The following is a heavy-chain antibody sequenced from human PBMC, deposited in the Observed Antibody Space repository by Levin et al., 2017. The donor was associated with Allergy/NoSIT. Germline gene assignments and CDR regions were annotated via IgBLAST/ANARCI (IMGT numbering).Heavy chain of an antibody. CDR1: GFTFSSYG. J-gene: IGHJ4*02. Sequence: SLRLSCAASGFTFSSYGMHWVRQAPGKGLEWFSFLFSSFLPPSSSSSFKGRFTISRDNSKNTLYLQMNSLRAEDTAVYYCARDDLGYCSGGSCYVKYWGQGTLVTVSS. D-gene: IGHD2-15*01. CDR3: ARDDLGYCSGGSCYVKY. CDR2: LFSSFLPP. V-gene: IGHV3-33*01.